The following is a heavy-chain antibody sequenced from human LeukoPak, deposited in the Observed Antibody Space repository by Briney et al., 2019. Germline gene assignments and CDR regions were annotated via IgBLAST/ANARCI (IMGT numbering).Heavy chain of an antibody. J-gene: IGHJ5*02. Sequence: ASVKVSCKASGGTFRSYAVSWVRQAPGQGLEWMGGIIPEFDTSKYAQNFQGRVSITTDESTGTTYMELSSLRSEDTAVYYCARSDYWDATSWYWFDLWGQGTLITVSA. V-gene: IGHV1-69*05. CDR2: IIPEFDTS. CDR3: ARSDYWDATSWYWFDL. CDR1: GGTFRSYA. D-gene: IGHD3-3*01.